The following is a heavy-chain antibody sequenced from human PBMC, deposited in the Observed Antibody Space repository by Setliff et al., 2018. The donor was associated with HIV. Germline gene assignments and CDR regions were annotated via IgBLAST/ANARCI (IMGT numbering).Heavy chain of an antibody. V-gene: IGHV3-53*01. J-gene: IGHJ5*02. D-gene: IGHD3-16*01. CDR2: MNSDGGT. Sequence: GGSLRLSCAASGFTVGNNHLTWVRQAPGKGLEWVSVMNSDGGTYYADSVKGRFTISKDDSKNTVYLQMYSLRVDDTAAYYCAKGVKWLGPWGQGTLVTVSS. CDR3: AKGVKWLGP. CDR1: GFTVGNNH.